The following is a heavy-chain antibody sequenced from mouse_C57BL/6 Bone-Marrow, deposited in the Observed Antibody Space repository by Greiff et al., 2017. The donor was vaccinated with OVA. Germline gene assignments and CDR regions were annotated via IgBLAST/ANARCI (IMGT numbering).Heavy chain of an antibody. J-gene: IGHJ4*01. CDR1: GYTFTSYW. CDR2: IDPSDSET. V-gene: IGHV1-52*01. D-gene: IGHD2-2*01. Sequence: QVQLQQPGAELVRPGSSVKLSCKASGYTFTSYWMHWVKQRPIQGLEWIGNIDPSDSETHYNQKFKDKATLTVDKSSSTAYMQLSSLTSEDSAVYYCARGSIYYGYDVDAMDYWGQGTSVTVSS. CDR3: ARGSIYYGYDVDAMDY.